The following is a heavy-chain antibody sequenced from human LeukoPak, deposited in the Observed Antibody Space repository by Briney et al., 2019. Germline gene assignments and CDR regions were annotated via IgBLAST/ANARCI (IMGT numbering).Heavy chain of an antibody. V-gene: IGHV4-59*01. Sequence: PSETLSLTCTVSGGSINNYYWSWIRQPPGKGLEWIGYIYYSGNTNYNPSLKSRVTISVDTSKNQFSLKLSSVTAADTAVNYCARSRLGYGSGSWGHDAFDIWGQGTMVTVSS. CDR3: ARSRLGYGSGSWGHDAFDI. CDR1: GGSINNYY. J-gene: IGHJ3*02. D-gene: IGHD3-10*01. CDR2: IYYSGNT.